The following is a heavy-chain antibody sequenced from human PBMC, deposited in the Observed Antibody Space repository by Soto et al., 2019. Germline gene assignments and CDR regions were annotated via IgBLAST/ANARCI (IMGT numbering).Heavy chain of an antibody. Sequence: GGSLRLSCAASGFTFSSYAMSWVRHAPGEGLEWVSAISGSGGSTYYADSVKGRFTISRDNSKNTLYLQMNSLRAEDTAVYYCAKKVADTGLYNWFDPWGQGTLVTVSS. CDR3: AKKVADTGLYNWFDP. J-gene: IGHJ5*02. V-gene: IGHV3-23*01. CDR2: ISGSGGST. CDR1: GFTFSSYA.